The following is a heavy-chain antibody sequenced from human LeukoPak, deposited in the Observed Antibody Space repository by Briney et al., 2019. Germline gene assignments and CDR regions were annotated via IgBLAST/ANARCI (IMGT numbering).Heavy chain of an antibody. CDR1: GGSISSPTYY. CDR3: ARLGGYHDPPDY. V-gene: IGHV4-39*01. Sequence: SETLSLTCTVSGGSISSPTYYWAWIRHPPGRELEWIKTIHHSGSTYDNPSLKSRFTMSVDTSKNQFFLNLSSVTAAGTAVYYCARLGGYHDPPDYWGQGTLVTVSS. CDR2: IHHSGST. J-gene: IGHJ4*02. D-gene: IGHD3-16*02.